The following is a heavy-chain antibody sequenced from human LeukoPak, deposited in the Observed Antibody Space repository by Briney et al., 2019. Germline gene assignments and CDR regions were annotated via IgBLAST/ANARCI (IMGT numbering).Heavy chain of an antibody. D-gene: IGHD3-3*01. V-gene: IGHV3-23*01. CDR1: GFTFSSYA. CDR2: INGSGGST. J-gene: IGHJ6*04. CDR3: AKGGYDFWSGYLDV. Sequence: GGSLRLSCAASGFTFSSYAMSWVRQAPGKGLEWVSAINGSGGSTYYADSVKGRFTISRDNSKNTLYLQMNSLRAEDTAVYYCAKGGYDFWSGYLDVWGKGTTVTVSS.